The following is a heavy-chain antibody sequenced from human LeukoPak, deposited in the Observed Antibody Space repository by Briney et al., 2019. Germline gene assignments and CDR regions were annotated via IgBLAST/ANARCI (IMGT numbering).Heavy chain of an antibody. CDR1: GFTFSSYA. V-gene: IGHV3-23*01. CDR3: AKDDLHYYGSGRMGAFDI. D-gene: IGHD3-10*01. CDR2: ISGSGGST. Sequence: GGSLRLSCAASGFTFSSYAMSWVRQAPGKGLEWVSAISGSGGSTYYADSVKGRFTISRDNSKNTLYLQMNSLRAEDTAVYYCAKDDLHYYGSGRMGAFDIWGQGTMVTVSS. J-gene: IGHJ3*02.